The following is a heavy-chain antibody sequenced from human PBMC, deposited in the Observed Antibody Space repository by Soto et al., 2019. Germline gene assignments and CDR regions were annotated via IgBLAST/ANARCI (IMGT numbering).Heavy chain of an antibody. D-gene: IGHD4-4*01. CDR1: GYTFTSYG. J-gene: IGHJ6*02. CDR2: ISAYNGNT. Sequence: QVQLVQSGAEVKKPGASVKVSCKASGYTFTSYGISWVRQAPGQGLEWMGWISAYNGNTNYAQKLQGRVTMTTDTSTRTAYMELRSLRSDDTAVYYCSRWGINKVTNYGMDVWGQGTTVTVSS. V-gene: IGHV1-18*01. CDR3: SRWGINKVTNYGMDV.